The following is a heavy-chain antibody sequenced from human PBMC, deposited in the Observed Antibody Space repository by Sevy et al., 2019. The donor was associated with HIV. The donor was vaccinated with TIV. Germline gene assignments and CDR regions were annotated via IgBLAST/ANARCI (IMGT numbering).Heavy chain of an antibody. J-gene: IGHJ5*02. CDR3: AKHKTYCSSTSCYFNWFDP. D-gene: IGHD2-2*01. CDR1: GFTFSSYA. Sequence: GGSLRLSCAASGFTFSSYAMSWVRQAPGKGLEWVSAISGSGGSTYYADSVKGRFTIPRDNSKNTLYLQMNSLRDEDTAVYYCAKHKTYCSSTSCYFNWFDPWGQGTLVTVSS. V-gene: IGHV3-23*01. CDR2: ISGSGGST.